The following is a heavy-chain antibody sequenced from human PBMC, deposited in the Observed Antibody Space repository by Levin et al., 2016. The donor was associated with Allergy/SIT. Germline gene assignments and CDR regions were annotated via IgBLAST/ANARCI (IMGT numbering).Heavy chain of an antibody. CDR2: ISGSGGST. D-gene: IGHD2-15*01. V-gene: IGHV3-23*01. CDR3: ANIAYCSGGTCVNRGY. J-gene: IGHJ4*02. Sequence: GESLKISCAASGFTFSSYAMSWVRQAPGKGLEWVSAISGSGGSTYYADSVKGRFTISRDNSKNTLYLQMNSLRAEDTAVYYCANIAYCSGGTCVNRGYWGQGTLVTVSS. CDR1: GFTFSSYA.